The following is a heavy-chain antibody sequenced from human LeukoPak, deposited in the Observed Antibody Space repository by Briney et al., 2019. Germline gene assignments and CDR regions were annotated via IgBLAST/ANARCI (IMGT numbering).Heavy chain of an antibody. V-gene: IGHV3-9*01. D-gene: IGHD4-17*01. Sequence: GGSLRLSCAASGFTFDDYAMHWVRHAPGKGLEWVSGTSWNSGSIGYADSVKGRFTISRDNAKNSLYLQMNSLRAEDTALYYCAKDLAYGDFYYYGMDVWGQGTTVTVSS. J-gene: IGHJ6*02. CDR1: GFTFDDYA. CDR3: AKDLAYGDFYYYGMDV. CDR2: TSWNSGSI.